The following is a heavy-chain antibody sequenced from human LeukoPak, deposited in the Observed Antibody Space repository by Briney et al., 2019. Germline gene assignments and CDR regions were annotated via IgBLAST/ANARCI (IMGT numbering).Heavy chain of an antibody. D-gene: IGHD5-24*01. CDR1: GFTFSSYE. CDR3: ARDYGRWLPEGY. V-gene: IGHV3-48*03. CDR2: ISSSGSTI. Sequence: GGSLRLSCAASGFTFSSYEMNWVRQAPGEGLEWVSYISSSGSTIYYADSVKGRFTISRDNAKNSLYLQMNSLRAEDTAVYYCARDYGRWLPEGYWGQGTLVTVSS. J-gene: IGHJ4*02.